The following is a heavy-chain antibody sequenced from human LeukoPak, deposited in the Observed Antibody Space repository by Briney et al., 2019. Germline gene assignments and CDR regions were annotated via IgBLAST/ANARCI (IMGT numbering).Heavy chain of an antibody. CDR2: IRDDGSNK. Sequence: GGSLRLSCAASGFTLRSYGMHWVRQAPGKGLEWVSFIRDDGSNKYYVDSVKGRFTVSRDDSKDTLYLQLNSLRPDDTAVYYCAKDLHQLFDIWGQGTMATVSS. CDR1: GFTLRSYG. V-gene: IGHV3-30*02. CDR3: AKDLHQLFDI. J-gene: IGHJ3*02. D-gene: IGHD2-2*01.